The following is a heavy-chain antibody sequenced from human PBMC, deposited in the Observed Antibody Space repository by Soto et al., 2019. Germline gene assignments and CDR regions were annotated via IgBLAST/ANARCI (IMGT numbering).Heavy chain of an antibody. Sequence: SVKVSCKASGGTFSSYAISWVRQAPGQGLEWTGGIIPIFGTANYAQKFQDRVTITADESTSTAYMQLSSLRSGDTAVYYCARSGGLDRDFNYWGQGSLVTVS. CDR2: IIPIFGTA. J-gene: IGHJ4*02. V-gene: IGHV1-69*13. D-gene: IGHD2-15*01. CDR3: ARSGGLDRDFNY. CDR1: GGTFSSYA.